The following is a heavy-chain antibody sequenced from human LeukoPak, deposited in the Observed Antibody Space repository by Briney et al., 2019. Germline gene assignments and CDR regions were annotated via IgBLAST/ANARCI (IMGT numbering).Heavy chain of an antibody. CDR2: ISSGSTI. Sequence: PGGSLRLSCAASGFTFSSYEMNWVRQALGKGLEWVSYISSGSTIYYADSVKGRFTISRDNAKNSLYLQMNSLRAEDTAVYYCAELGITMIGGVWGKGTTVTISS. V-gene: IGHV3-48*03. J-gene: IGHJ6*04. D-gene: IGHD3-10*02. CDR1: GFTFSSYE. CDR3: AELGITMIGGV.